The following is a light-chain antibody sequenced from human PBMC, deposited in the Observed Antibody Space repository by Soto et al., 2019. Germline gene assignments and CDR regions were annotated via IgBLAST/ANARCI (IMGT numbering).Light chain of an antibody. CDR2: KDS. CDR3: YSAAVV. Sequence: SYELTQPSSVSVSPGQTARITCSGDVLAKKYARWFQQKPGQAPVLVIYKDSERPSGIPERFSGSSSGTTVTLTISGAQVEDEADYYCYSAAVVFGGGTKLTVL. V-gene: IGLV3-27*01. J-gene: IGLJ2*01. CDR1: VLAKKY.